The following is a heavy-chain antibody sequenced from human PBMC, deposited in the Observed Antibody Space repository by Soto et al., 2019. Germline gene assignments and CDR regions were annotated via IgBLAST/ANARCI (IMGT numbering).Heavy chain of an antibody. Sequence: QVQLVESGGGVVQPGRSLRLSCAASGFTFSSYGMHWVRQAPGEGLEWVAVISYDGSNKYYADSVKGRFTISRDNSKNTLYLQMNSLRAEDTAVYYCAKDYYDSSGYYGEWRGYYYYGMDVWGQGTTVTVSS. V-gene: IGHV3-30*18. D-gene: IGHD3-22*01. CDR3: AKDYYDSSGYYGEWRGYYYYGMDV. CDR2: ISYDGSNK. J-gene: IGHJ6*02. CDR1: GFTFSSYG.